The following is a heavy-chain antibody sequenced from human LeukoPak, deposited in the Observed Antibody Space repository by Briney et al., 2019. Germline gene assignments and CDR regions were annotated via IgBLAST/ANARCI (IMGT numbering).Heavy chain of an antibody. J-gene: IGHJ4*02. CDR1: GFTFSSYA. CDR3: AKAPYYYDSSGYYSAY. CDR2: ISGSGGST. D-gene: IGHD3-22*01. V-gene: IGHV3-23*01. Sequence: GGSLRLSCAASGFTFSSYAMSWVRQAPGKGLEWVSAISGSGGSTYYADSVKGRFTISRDNSKNTLYLQMNSLRAEDTVVYYCAKAPYYYDSSGYYSAYWGQGTLVTVSS.